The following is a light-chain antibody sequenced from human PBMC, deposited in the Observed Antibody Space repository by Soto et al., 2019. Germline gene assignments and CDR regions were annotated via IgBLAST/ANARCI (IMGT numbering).Light chain of an antibody. CDR2: DGS. J-gene: IGKJ1*01. Sequence: DIQMTQSPSTLSASVGDRVTITCRASQSINTWSAWYQQKPGEAPKLLIYDGSTLERGVPSRFSGSGSGTEFTLPISSLQPDDFATLYCQQYKTYSRTFGQGTKVEVK. V-gene: IGKV1-5*03. CDR3: QQYKTYSRT. CDR1: QSINTW.